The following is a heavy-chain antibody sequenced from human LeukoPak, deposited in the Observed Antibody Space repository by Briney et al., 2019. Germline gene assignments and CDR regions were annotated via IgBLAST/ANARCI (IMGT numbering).Heavy chain of an antibody. V-gene: IGHV3-23*01. Sequence: GGSLRLSCAASRFTFSSYAMSWGRQAPRKGLEWVSAISGSGGSTYYADSLKGRFTISRDNSKNTLYLQMNSLRAEDTAVYYCAKGGDYDFWSGPSFDYWGQGTLVTVSS. CDR3: AKGGDYDFWSGPSFDY. J-gene: IGHJ4*02. CDR2: ISGSGGST. CDR1: RFTFSSYA. D-gene: IGHD3-3*01.